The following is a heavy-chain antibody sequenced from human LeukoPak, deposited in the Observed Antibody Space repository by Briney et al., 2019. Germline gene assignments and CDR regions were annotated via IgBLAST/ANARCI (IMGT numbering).Heavy chain of an antibody. CDR1: GGSISSYY. J-gene: IGHJ3*02. CDR3: ARDGGSYLDAFDI. CDR2: IYYSGST. Sequence: SETLSLTCTVSGGSISSYYWSWIRQPPGKGLEWIGYIYYSGSTNYKPSLKSRVTISVDTSKNQFSLKLSSVTAADTAVYYCARDGGSYLDAFDIWGQGTMVTVSS. D-gene: IGHD1-26*01. V-gene: IGHV4-59*12.